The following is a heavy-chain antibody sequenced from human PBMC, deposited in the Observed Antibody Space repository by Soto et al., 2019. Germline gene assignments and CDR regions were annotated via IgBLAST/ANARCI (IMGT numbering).Heavy chain of an antibody. CDR2: IIPIFGTA. D-gene: IGHD3-10*01. J-gene: IGHJ6*02. CDR3: ARAISVRGDDYYYYGMDV. Sequence: ASVKVSCKASGGTFSSYAISWVRQAPGQGLEWMGGIIPIFGTADYAQKFQGRVTITADESTSTAYMALSSLRSEDTAVYYCARAISVRGDDYYYYGMDVWGQGTTVTVSS. CDR1: GGTFSSYA. V-gene: IGHV1-69*13.